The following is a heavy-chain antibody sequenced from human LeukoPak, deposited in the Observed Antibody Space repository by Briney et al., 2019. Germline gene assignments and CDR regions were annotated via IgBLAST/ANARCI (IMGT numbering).Heavy chain of an antibody. Sequence: SETLSLTCTGTGGSISSYYWSWIRQPPGKGLEWIGYIYYSGSTNYNPSLNSRVTISVDTSKNQFSLKLSSVTAADTAVYYCARDGASSWYRYFDYWGQGTLVTVSS. D-gene: IGHD6-13*01. CDR3: ARDGASSWYRYFDY. J-gene: IGHJ4*02. V-gene: IGHV4-59*01. CDR2: IYYSGST. CDR1: GGSISSYY.